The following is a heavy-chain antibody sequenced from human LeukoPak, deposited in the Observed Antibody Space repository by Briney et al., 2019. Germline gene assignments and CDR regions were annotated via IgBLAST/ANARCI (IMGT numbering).Heavy chain of an antibody. CDR2: INQDGSEK. J-gene: IGHJ1*01. CDR1: GFTFSGYW. Sequence: GGSLRLSCAASGFTFSGYWMSWVRQAPGKGLEWVANINQDGSEKYYVDSVKGRFTISRDNAKNSLFPQMGSLRVEDTAVYYCARESTAGYNSSWYGFRNWGQGAMVSVSS. V-gene: IGHV3-7*01. CDR3: ARESTAGYNSSWYGFRN. D-gene: IGHD6-13*01.